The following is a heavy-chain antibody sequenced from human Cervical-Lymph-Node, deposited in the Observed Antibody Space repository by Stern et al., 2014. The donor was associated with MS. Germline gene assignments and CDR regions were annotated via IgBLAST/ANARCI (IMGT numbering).Heavy chain of an antibody. D-gene: IGHD3-22*01. CDR3: ARERGYYETSGYYAMKDGY. CDR1: GYTFTSYG. J-gene: IGHJ4*02. CDR2: ISAYNGHT. V-gene: IGHV1-18*01. Sequence: QLVQSGAEVKKPGASVKVSCKASGYTFTSYGISWVRQAPGQGLEYMGWISAYNGHTNYAQRFQGRVAMTTDTSTTTAYMELRSLRSDDTAVYYCARERGYYETSGYYAMKDGYWGQGTPVTVSS.